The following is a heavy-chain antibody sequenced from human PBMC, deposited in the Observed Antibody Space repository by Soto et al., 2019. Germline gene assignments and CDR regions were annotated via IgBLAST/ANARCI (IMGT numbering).Heavy chain of an antibody. CDR3: ARGRGYSYDRGPKDY. D-gene: IGHD5-18*01. CDR1: GGSVSSGSYY. J-gene: IGHJ4*02. V-gene: IGHV4-61*01. CDR2: IYYSGST. Sequence: LSETLSLTCTVSGGSVSSGSYYWSWIRQPPGKGLEWIGYIYYSGSTNYNPSLKSRVTISVDTSKNQFSLKLSSVTAADTAVYYCARGRGYSYDRGPKDYWGQGTLVTVSS.